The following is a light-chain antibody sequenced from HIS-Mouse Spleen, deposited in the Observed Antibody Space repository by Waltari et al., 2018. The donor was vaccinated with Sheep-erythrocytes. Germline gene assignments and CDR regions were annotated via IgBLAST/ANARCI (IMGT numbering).Light chain of an antibody. CDR1: QSISSW. V-gene: IGKV1-5*03. CDR3: QQYNSYPLT. J-gene: IGKJ4*01. Sequence: DIQMTQSPSTPSASVGERVTITCRASQSISSWLAWYQQKPGKAPKLLIYKASSLESGVPSRFSGSGSGTEFTLTINSLQPDDFATYYCQQYNSYPLTFGGGTKVEIK. CDR2: KAS.